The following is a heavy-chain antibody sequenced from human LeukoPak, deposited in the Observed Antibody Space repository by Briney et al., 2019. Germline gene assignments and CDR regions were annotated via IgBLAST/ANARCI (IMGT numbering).Heavy chain of an antibody. Sequence: ASVKVSCKASGYTFTSYGISWVRQAPGQGLEWMGWINPNSGGTNYAQKFQGRVTMTRDTSISTAYMELSRLRSDDTAVYYCARDQQSDPRGYYYYYYMDVWGKGTTVTVSS. CDR1: GYTFTSYG. CDR3: ARDQQSDPRGYYYYYYMDV. J-gene: IGHJ6*03. D-gene: IGHD3-16*01. V-gene: IGHV1-2*02. CDR2: INPNSGGT.